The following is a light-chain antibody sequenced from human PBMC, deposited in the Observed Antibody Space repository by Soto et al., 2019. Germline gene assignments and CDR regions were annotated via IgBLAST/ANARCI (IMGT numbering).Light chain of an antibody. Sequence: DIQMTQSPSTLSASVGDRVTITCRASQSISTWLAWYQQKPGKAPKLLIYKASSLEGGVPSRFSGSGSGTEFNITIRRLQRDDFGTYYCQQYHTYPLTFGGGTTVEIK. CDR2: KAS. V-gene: IGKV1-5*03. CDR3: QQYHTYPLT. J-gene: IGKJ4*01. CDR1: QSISTW.